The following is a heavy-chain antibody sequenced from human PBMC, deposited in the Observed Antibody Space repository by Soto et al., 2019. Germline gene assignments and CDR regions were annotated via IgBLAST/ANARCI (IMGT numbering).Heavy chain of an antibody. D-gene: IGHD6-13*01. V-gene: IGHV4-59*01. CDR1: GGSISSYY. CDR3: ATCSSSWFKPSYAFDI. J-gene: IGHJ3*02. Sequence: PSETLSLTCTVSGGSISSYYWSWIRQPPGKGLEWIGYIYYSGGTNYNPSLKSRVTISVETSKNQFSLKLSSVTAADTAVYYCATCSSSWFKPSYAFDIWGQGTMVTVSS. CDR2: IYYSGGT.